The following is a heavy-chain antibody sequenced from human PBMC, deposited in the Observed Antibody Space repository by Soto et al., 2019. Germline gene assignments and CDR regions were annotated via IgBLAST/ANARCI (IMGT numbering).Heavy chain of an antibody. CDR2: ISGSGGST. CDR3: AKGPHGYYYYYMDV. V-gene: IGHV3-23*01. CDR1: GFTFSSYA. Sequence: GGSLRLSCAASGFTFSSYAMSWVRQAPGKGLEWVSAISGSGGSTYYADSVKGRFTISRDNSKNTLYLQMNSLRAEDTAVYYCAKGPHGYYYYYMDVWGKGTTVTVSS. J-gene: IGHJ6*03.